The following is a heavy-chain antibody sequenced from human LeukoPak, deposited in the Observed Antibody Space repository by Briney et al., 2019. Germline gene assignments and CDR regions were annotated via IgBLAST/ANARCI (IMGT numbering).Heavy chain of an antibody. CDR3: ARENQIFGVPSGDYGMDV. Sequence: ASVKVSCKASGYTFTCYYMHWVGQARGQGLGWMGGINLRSGGTNYAQKFQGWVTMTRDTSISTAYMELSRLRSDDTAVYYCARENQIFGVPSGDYGMDVWGQGTTVTVSS. D-gene: IGHD3-3*01. J-gene: IGHJ6*02. CDR2: INLRSGGT. V-gene: IGHV1-2*04. CDR1: GYTFTCYY.